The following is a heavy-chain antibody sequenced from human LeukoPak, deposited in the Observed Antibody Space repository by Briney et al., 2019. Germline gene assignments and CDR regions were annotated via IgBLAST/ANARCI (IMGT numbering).Heavy chain of an antibody. CDR1: GYSFTGNY. D-gene: IGHD6-19*01. J-gene: IGHJ4*02. Sequence: ASVKVSCKASGYSFTGNYMHWVRQALGQGFEWMGWIDPNSGGTNYAQKFQGRVLMTRDTSISTAYMELSSLRSDDTAVYYCARVREYSSGWYSYWGQGTLVTVSS. CDR2: IDPNSGGT. CDR3: ARVREYSSGWYSY. V-gene: IGHV1-2*02.